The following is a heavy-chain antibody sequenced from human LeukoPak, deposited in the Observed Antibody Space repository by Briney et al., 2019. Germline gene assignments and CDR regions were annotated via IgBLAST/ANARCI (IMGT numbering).Heavy chain of an antibody. CDR3: ASRSPVVVVAGSTDY. CDR2: ISSSGSTM. CDR1: GFTFSSYE. J-gene: IGHJ4*02. D-gene: IGHD2-15*01. Sequence: PGGSLRLSRAASGFTFSSYEMNWVRQAPGKGLEWVSYISSSGSTMYYADSVKGRFTISRNNAKNSLYLQMNSLRAEDTAVYYCASRSPVVVVAGSTDYWGQGTLVTVSS. V-gene: IGHV3-48*03.